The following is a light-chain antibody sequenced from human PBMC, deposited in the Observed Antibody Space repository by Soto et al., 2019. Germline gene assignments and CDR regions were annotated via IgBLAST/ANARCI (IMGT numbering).Light chain of an antibody. Sequence: DIQMTQSPSSLSASVGDTVTITCLASQSINSRFSWYQQKAGQAPKLLIYAASRLQSGVPSRFSGSGSGTDFTLTISSLQPEDFATYFCQQSYSRVTFGQGTKVDIK. CDR1: QSINSR. CDR2: AAS. V-gene: IGKV1-39*01. CDR3: QQSYSRVT. J-gene: IGKJ1*01.